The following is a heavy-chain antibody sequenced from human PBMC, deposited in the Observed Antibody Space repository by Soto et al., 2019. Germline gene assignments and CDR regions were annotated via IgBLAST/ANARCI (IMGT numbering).Heavy chain of an antibody. Sequence: QVQLVQSGAEVKKPGASVKVSCKASGYTFTSYDINWVRQATGQGLEWMGWMNPNSGNTGYAQKLQGRVTMTTNPSIRTAYMELSSLRSEDTALYYCARERSSSKKLDPWRQGNLVTVSS. CDR1: GYTFTSYD. CDR3: ARERSSSKKLDP. V-gene: IGHV1-8*01. J-gene: IGHJ5*02. D-gene: IGHD3-16*02. CDR2: MNPNSGNT.